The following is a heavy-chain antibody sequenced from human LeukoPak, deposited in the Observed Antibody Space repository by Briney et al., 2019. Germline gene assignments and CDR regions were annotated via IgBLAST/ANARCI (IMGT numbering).Heavy chain of an antibody. CDR3: ARAYSYGYKGFDY. CDR1: GFTFSSYA. CDR2: IISDGSST. D-gene: IGHD5-24*01. V-gene: IGHV3-74*01. Sequence: PGGSLRLSCAASGFTFSSYAMSWVRQAPGKGLVWVSRIISDGSSTNYADSVKGRFTISRDNAKNTLYLQMNSLRADDTAVYYCARAYSYGYKGFDYWGQGTLVTVSS. J-gene: IGHJ4*02.